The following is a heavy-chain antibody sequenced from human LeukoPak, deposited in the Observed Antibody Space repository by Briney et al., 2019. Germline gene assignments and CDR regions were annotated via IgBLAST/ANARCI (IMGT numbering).Heavy chain of an antibody. CDR1: GGSISSSSYY. V-gene: IGHV4-39*01. CDR2: IYYSGST. Sequence: SETLSLTCTVSGGSISSSSYYWGWIRQPPGKGLEWIGSIYYSGSTYYNPSLKSRVTISVDTSKNQFSLKLSSVTAADTAVYYCRQSGAKKNFRGPTGFTTGLNPGGQGTLVTVSS. CDR3: RQSGAKKNFRGPTGFTTGLNP. D-gene: IGHD3-22*01. J-gene: IGHJ4*02.